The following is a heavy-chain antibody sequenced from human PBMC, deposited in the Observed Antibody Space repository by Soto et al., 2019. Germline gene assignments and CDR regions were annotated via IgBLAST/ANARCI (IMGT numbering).Heavy chain of an antibody. J-gene: IGHJ5*02. CDR1: GGSISSYY. CDR2: IYYSGST. V-gene: IGHV4-59*01. Sequence: SETLSLTCTVSGGSISSYYWSWIRQPPGKGLEWIGYIYYSGSTNYNPSLKSRVTISVDTSKNQFSLKLSSVTAADTAVYYCARGPSITGTTLPNWFDPWGQGTLVTVSS. D-gene: IGHD1-20*01. CDR3: ARGPSITGTTLPNWFDP.